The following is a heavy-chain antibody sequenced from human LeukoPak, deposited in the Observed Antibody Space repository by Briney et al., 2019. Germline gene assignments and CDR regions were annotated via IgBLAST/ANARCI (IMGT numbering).Heavy chain of an antibody. J-gene: IGHJ6*03. V-gene: IGHV4-59*12. Sequence: SETLSLTCTVSGGSISSYYWSWIRQPPGKGLEWIGYIYYSGSTNYNPSLKSRVTMSVDTSKNQFSLKLSSVTAADTAVYYCARDLSQPYYYYYMDVWGKGTTVTISS. CDR3: ARDLSQPYYYYYMDV. CDR1: GGSISSYY. CDR2: IYYSGST.